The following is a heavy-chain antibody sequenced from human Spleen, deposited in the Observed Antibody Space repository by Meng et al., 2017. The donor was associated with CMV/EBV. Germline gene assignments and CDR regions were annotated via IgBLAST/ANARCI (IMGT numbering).Heavy chain of an antibody. CDR1: GFTFSSYE. Sequence: SCAASGFTFSSYEMNWVRQAPGKGLEWVSYISSSGSTIYYADSVKGRFTISRDNAKNSLYLQMNSLRAEDTAVYYCARDVAQGGPNWFDPWGQGTLVTVSS. J-gene: IGHJ5*02. V-gene: IGHV3-48*03. D-gene: IGHD2-15*01. CDR3: ARDVAQGGPNWFDP. CDR2: ISSSGSTI.